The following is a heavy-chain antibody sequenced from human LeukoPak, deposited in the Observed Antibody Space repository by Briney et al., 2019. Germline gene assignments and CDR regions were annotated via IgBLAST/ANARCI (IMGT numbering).Heavy chain of an antibody. Sequence: GASLKIPYKGSGYRFTSYWIGWGRPRPGKGVGWRGIIYPSDSDTRYSPSFQGQVTISADKSISTAYLQWSSLKASDTAMYYCARKPGRAFDIWGQGTMVTVSS. CDR3: ARKPGRAFDI. J-gene: IGHJ3*02. V-gene: IGHV5-51*01. CDR1: GYRFTSYW. D-gene: IGHD3-10*01. CDR2: IYPSDSDT.